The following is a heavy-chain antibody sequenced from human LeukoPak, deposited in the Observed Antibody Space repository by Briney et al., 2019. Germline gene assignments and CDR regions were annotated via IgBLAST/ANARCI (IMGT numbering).Heavy chain of an antibody. D-gene: IGHD6-13*01. J-gene: IGHJ4*02. CDR1: GYTFTSDG. Sequence: ASVTVSCKASGYTFTSDGISWLRQAPGQGRDWMGWISAYNGNTNYAQKLQGRVTMTTDTSTSTAYMELRSLRSDDTAVYYCARDAYSSIWENWGQATLATVSS. CDR3: ARDAYSSIWEN. V-gene: IGHV1-18*01. CDR2: ISAYNGNT.